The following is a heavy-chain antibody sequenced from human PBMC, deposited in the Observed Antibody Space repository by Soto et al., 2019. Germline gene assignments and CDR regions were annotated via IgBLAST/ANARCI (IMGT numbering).Heavy chain of an antibody. CDR1: DFTFNKYG. CDR3: ARSAWGYCTSTGCPYIDY. J-gene: IGHJ4*02. V-gene: IGHV3-23*01. CDR2: ITGSGGKT. Sequence: GGSLRLSCAASDFTFNKYGMSWVRQAPGKGLEWVSTITGSGGKTYYADSVRGRFTVSRDNSKNTQYLDMSSLRAEDAAVYFFARSAWGYCTSTGCPYIDYWGQGTLVTVSS. D-gene: IGHD2-2*01.